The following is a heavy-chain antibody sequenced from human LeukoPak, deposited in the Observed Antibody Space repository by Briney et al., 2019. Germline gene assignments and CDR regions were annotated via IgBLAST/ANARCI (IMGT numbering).Heavy chain of an antibody. V-gene: IGHV3-23*01. D-gene: IGHD3-3*01. J-gene: IGHJ4*02. CDR1: GFTFSSYA. CDR2: VSGGGHNT. CDR3: AKDRSSWYYPFDS. Sequence: PGGSLRLSCVASGFTFSSYAMSWVRQAPGKGLEWVSVVSGGGHNTYYADSVKGRFTMSRDNSKRTVYLQMNIMRAGDTAVYYCAKDRSSWYYPFDSWGQGTLVTVSS.